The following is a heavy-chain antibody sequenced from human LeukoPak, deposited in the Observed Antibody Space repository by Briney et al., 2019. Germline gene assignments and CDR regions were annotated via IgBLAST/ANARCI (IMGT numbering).Heavy chain of an antibody. D-gene: IGHD2-2*01. Sequence: SETLSLTCTVSGGSISGYYWSWIRQPPGKGLEWIGDIYYSGSTNYNPSLKSRVTISVDTSKNQFSLKLSSVPAADTAVYYCARVGYQLLEPYYYYYMDVWGNGATVTVSS. J-gene: IGHJ6*03. CDR2: IYYSGST. V-gene: IGHV4-59*12. CDR3: ARVGYQLLEPYYYYYMDV. CDR1: GGSISGYY.